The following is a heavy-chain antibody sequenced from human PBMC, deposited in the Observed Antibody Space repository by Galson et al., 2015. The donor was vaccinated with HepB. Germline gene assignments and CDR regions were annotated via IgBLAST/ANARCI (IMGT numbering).Heavy chain of an antibody. V-gene: IGHV1-69*04. D-gene: IGHD2-15*01. CDR2: IIPILGIA. J-gene: IGHJ4*02. CDR1: GGTFSSYA. CDR3: ARLQTGQNLAADWGNYFDY. Sequence: SVKVSCKASGGTFSSYAISWVRQAPGQGLEWMGRIIPILGIANYAQKFQGRVTITADKSTSTAYMELSSLRSEDTAVYYCARLQTGQNLAADWGNYFDYWGQGTLVTVSS.